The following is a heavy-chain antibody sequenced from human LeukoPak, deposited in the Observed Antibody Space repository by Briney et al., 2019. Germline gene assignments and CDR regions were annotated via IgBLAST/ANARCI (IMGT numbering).Heavy chain of an antibody. Sequence: GGSLRLSCAASGFTFSSYWMHWVRQAPGKGLVWVSRINSDGSSTSYADSVKGRFTISRDNAKNTLYLQMNSLRAEDTAVYYCARDPNYDSSGSVDAFDIWGQGTMVTVSS. D-gene: IGHD3-22*01. CDR2: INSDGSST. V-gene: IGHV3-74*01. J-gene: IGHJ3*02. CDR1: GFTFSSYW. CDR3: ARDPNYDSSGSVDAFDI.